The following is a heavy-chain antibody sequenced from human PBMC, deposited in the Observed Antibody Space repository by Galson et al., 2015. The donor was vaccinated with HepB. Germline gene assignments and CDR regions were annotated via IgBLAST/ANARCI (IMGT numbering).Heavy chain of an antibody. CDR3: AREGLYSGYDLDAFDI. CDR2: IKQDGSEK. V-gene: IGHV3-7*03. CDR1: GFTFSSYW. D-gene: IGHD5-12*01. Sequence: SLRLSCAASGFTFSSYWMSWVRQAPGKGLEWVANIKQDGSEKYYVDSVKGRFTISRDNAKNSLYLQMNSLRAEDTAVYYCAREGLYSGYDLDAFDIWGQGTMVTVSS. J-gene: IGHJ3*02.